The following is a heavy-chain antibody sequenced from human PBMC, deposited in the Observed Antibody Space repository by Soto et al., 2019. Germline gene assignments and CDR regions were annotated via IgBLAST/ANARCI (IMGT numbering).Heavy chain of an antibody. CDR3: ASDNPYGDYYYYDMDV. Sequence: QVQLQESGPGLVKPSETLSLTCTVSGGSVRSGSYHWSWIRQPPGKGLEWIGYIHKSGSTDHNPSLKSRVTMSVDTSKNQFSLKLSSVTAADTAVYYCASDNPYGDYYYYDMDVWGQGTTVTVSS. V-gene: IGHV4-61*01. CDR1: GGSVRSGSYH. CDR2: IHKSGST. D-gene: IGHD4-17*01. J-gene: IGHJ6*02.